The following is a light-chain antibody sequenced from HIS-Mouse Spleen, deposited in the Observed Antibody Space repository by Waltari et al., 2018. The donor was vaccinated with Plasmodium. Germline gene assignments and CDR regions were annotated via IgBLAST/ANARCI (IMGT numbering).Light chain of an antibody. CDR2: EDS. CDR1: ALPKTY. V-gene: IGLV3-10*01. Sequence: SYELTQPPSVSVSPGQTARITCSGDALPKTYAYWYQQKLGQAPVLVIYEDSKRPYGIPVRFSGSSSGTMATWTISGAQVEEEADDYWYSTDSSGNHRVFGGGTKLTVL. J-gene: IGLJ3*02. CDR3: YSTDSSGNHRV.